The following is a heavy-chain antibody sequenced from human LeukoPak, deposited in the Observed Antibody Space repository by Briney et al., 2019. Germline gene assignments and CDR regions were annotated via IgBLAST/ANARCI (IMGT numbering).Heavy chain of an antibody. V-gene: IGHV3-48*03. J-gene: IGHJ4*02. CDR1: GFTSSSYE. Sequence: GGSLRLSCAASGFTSSSYEMNWVRQAPGKGLEWVSYISTSGTTIYYADSVKGRFTISRDNAKNSLYLQMNSLRADDTAVYYCAREGRGDYSSFFDYWGQGTLVTVSS. CDR3: AREGRGDYSSFFDY. D-gene: IGHD4-11*01. CDR2: ISTSGTTI.